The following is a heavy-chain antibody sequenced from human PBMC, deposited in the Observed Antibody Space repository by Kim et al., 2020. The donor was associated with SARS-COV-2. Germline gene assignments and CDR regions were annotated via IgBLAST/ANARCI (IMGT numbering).Heavy chain of an antibody. CDR3: ARGHAWNGGPYYFDY. V-gene: IGHV1-8*01. CDR1: GYTFSSYD. D-gene: IGHD1-1*01. J-gene: IGHJ4*02. Sequence: ASVKVSCKSSGYTFSSYDINWVRQATGQGLEWMGWMNPNSGNTGYAQKFQGRVTMTRNTSTSTAYMDLSRLRSEDTAVYYCARGHAWNGGPYYFDYWGQGTLVTVSS. CDR2: MNPNSGNT.